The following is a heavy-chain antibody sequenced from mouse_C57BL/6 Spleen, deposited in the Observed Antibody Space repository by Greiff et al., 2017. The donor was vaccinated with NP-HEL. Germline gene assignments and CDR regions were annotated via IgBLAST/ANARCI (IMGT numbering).Heavy chain of an antibody. CDR2: IYPGSGST. V-gene: IGHV1-55*01. CDR3: ARYSPGQPRYYYAMDY. CDR1: GYTFTSYW. D-gene: IGHD6-1*01. J-gene: IGHJ4*01. Sequence: QVQLQQPGAELVKPGASVKMSCKASGYTFTSYWITWVKQRPGQGLEWIGDIYPGSGSTNYNEKFKSKATLTVDTSSSTAYMQLSSLTSEDSAVYYCARYSPGQPRYYYAMDYWGQGTSVTVSS.